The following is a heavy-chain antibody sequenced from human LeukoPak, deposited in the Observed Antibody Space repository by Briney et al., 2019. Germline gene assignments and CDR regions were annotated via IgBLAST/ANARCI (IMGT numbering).Heavy chain of an antibody. Sequence: SETLSLTCTVSGGSISSSSYYWGWIRQPPGKGLEWIGSIYYSGSTYYNPSLKSRVTISVDTSKNQFSLKLSSVTAADTAVYYCARQSTTVRGVILNWFDPWGQGTLVTVSS. D-gene: IGHD3-10*01. V-gene: IGHV4-39*01. J-gene: IGHJ5*02. CDR3: ARQSTTVRGVILNWFDP. CDR2: IYYSGST. CDR1: GGSISSSSYY.